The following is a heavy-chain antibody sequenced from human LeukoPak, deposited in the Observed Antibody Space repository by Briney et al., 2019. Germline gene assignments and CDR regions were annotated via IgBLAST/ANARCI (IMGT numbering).Heavy chain of an antibody. CDR1: GDSVSSNSAA. CDR3: ARDLTGSYPDAFDI. D-gene: IGHD1-26*01. J-gene: IGHJ3*02. Sequence: SQTLSLTCAISGDSVSSNSAAWNWIRQSPSRGLDGLGRTYYRSKWYNDHAVSVKSRITINPDTSKNQFSLQLNSVTPEDTAVCYCARDLTGSYPDAFDIWGQGTMVTVSS. CDR2: TYYRSKWYN. V-gene: IGHV6-1*01.